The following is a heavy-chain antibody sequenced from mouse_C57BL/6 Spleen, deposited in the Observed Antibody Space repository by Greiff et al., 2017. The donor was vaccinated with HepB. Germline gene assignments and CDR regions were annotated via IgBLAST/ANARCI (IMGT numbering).Heavy chain of an antibody. Sequence: VQLQQSGDELVRPGTSVKMSCKASGYTFTNYWIGWAKQRPGHGLEWIGDIYPGGGYTNYNEKFKGKATLTADKSSSTAYMQFSSLTSEDSAIYYCARGGYYYGSSYAMDYWGQGTSVTVSS. CDR2: IYPGGGYT. V-gene: IGHV1-63*01. CDR3: ARGGYYYGSSYAMDY. D-gene: IGHD1-1*01. J-gene: IGHJ4*01. CDR1: GYTFTNYW.